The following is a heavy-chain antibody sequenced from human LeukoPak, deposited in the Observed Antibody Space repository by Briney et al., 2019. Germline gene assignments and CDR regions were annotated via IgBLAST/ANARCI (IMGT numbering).Heavy chain of an antibody. CDR2: IYTSGST. Sequence: SETLSLTCTVSGGSISSYYWSWIRQPAGKGLKWIGRIYTSGSTNYNPSLKSRVTMSVDTSKNQFSLKLSSVTAADTAVYYCARDLSGFDYWGQGTLVTVSS. V-gene: IGHV4-4*07. CDR3: ARDLSGFDY. CDR1: GGSISSYY. J-gene: IGHJ4*02. D-gene: IGHD6-25*01.